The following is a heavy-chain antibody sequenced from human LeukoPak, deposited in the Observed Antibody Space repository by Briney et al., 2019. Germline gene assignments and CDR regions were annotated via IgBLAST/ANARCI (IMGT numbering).Heavy chain of an antibody. J-gene: IGHJ4*02. CDR3: ARDGEMTTMAYYFDY. Sequence: PQRSLILSCVVSGFTFSTYTLYWARQAPGKGLEWVAVISYHGSNEYYGDSVKGRFTISRDNSKNTLYLQMNSLTAEDTAVYYCARDGEMTTMAYYFDYWGQGTPVPVFS. CDR1: GFTFSTYT. CDR2: ISYHGSNE. D-gene: IGHD5-24*01. V-gene: IGHV3-30-3*01.